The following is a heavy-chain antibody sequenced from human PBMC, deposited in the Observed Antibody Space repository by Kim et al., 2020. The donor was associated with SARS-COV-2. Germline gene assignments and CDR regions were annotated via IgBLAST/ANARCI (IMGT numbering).Heavy chain of an antibody. Sequence: KFQGRVTITADKSTSTAYMELSSLRSEDTAVYYCAREGENYDSSGYYFDYWGQGTLVTVSS. V-gene: IGHV1-69*04. J-gene: IGHJ4*02. CDR3: AREGENYDSSGYYFDY. D-gene: IGHD3-22*01.